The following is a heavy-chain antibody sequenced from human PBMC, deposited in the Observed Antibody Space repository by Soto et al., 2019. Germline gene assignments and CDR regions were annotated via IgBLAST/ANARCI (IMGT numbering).Heavy chain of an antibody. Sequence: GSLRLSCAASGFIFSNYDVHWVRQTSGHGLEWVSRIGVAGDTNYSGSVKGRFTISRQNAKNSFFLQMNSLRAGDTAVYYCVRGLPGGFDPWGQGTLVTVS. CDR3: VRGLPGGFDP. D-gene: IGHD3-10*01. CDR1: GFIFSNYD. CDR2: IGVAGDT. J-gene: IGHJ5*02. V-gene: IGHV3-13*01.